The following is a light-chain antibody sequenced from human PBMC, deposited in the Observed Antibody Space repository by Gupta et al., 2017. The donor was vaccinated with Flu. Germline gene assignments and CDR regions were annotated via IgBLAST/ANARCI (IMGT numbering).Light chain of an antibody. J-gene: IGKJ4*01. V-gene: IGKV1-5*03. CDR3: QQYNSYPLT. CDR1: QSISSW. CDR2: KAS. Sequence: DIQMTQSPSTLSASVGDRVTITCRASQSISSWLDWYQQKPGKAPKLLIYKASSLESGVPSRFSGSGSGTEFTLTISSLHPDDFATYYCQQYNSYPLTFGGGTKVEIK.